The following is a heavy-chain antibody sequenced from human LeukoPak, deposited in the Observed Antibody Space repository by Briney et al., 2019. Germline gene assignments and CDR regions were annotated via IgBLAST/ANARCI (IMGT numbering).Heavy chain of an antibody. CDR2: ISSSSSYI. Sequence: GGSLRLSCAASGFTFSSYSMNWVRQAPGKGLEWVSSISSSSSYIYYADSVKGRFTISRDNAKNSLYLQMKSLRAEDTAVYYCARGKTSQNIVTRKTYNWFDPWGQGTLVTVSS. CDR3: ARGKTSQNIVTRKTYNWFDP. CDR1: GFTFSSYS. J-gene: IGHJ5*02. V-gene: IGHV3-21*01. D-gene: IGHD2/OR15-2a*01.